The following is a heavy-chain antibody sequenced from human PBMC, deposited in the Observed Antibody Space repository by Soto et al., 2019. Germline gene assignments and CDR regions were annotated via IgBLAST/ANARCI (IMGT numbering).Heavy chain of an antibody. V-gene: IGHV4-31*03. Sequence: QVQLQESGPGLVKPSQTLSLTCTVSGGSISSGGYYWSWIRQHPGKGLEWIGYIYYSGSTYYNPSLKSRDTIPVETSKNQSPLKLSSGTAADTAVYYCARARVEDRGRHPADNWFDPWGQGTLVTVSS. J-gene: IGHJ5*02. CDR1: GGSISSGGYY. CDR2: IYYSGST. CDR3: ARARVEDRGRHPADNWFDP. D-gene: IGHD1-26*01.